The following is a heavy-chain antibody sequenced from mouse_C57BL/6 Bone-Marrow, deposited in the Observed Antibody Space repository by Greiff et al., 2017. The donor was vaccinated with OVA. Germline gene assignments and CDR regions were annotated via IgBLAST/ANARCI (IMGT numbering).Heavy chain of an antibody. D-gene: IGHD2-10*01. Sequence: VQLQESGAELVRPGASVKLSCKASGYTFTDYYINWVKQRPGQGLEWIARIYPGSGNTYYNEKFKGKATLTGGKSSSTAYMQLSSLTSEDSAVYFCARTFLLFLGCAYWGQGTLVTDSA. J-gene: IGHJ3*01. CDR3: ARTFLLFLGCAY. V-gene: IGHV1-76*01. CDR2: IYPGSGNT. CDR1: GYTFTDYY.